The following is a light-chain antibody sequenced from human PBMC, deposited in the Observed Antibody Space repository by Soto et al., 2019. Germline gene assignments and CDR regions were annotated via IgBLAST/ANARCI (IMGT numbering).Light chain of an antibody. V-gene: IGKV1-39*01. Sequence: DIQMTQSPSSLSASVGDRITITCGASQNIKNYLNWYQQKPGKAPRLLIYAASTLQIGVPSRFSGSGSGTDFTLTISSLHPEDFATYYCQQTYITLITFGQGTRLEIK. CDR1: QNIKNY. J-gene: IGKJ5*01. CDR3: QQTYITLIT. CDR2: AAS.